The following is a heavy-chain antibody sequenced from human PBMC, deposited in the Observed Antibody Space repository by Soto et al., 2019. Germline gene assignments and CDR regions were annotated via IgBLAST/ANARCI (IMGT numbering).Heavy chain of an antibody. D-gene: IGHD6-13*01. V-gene: IGHV1-2*02. CDR1: GYTFIGYY. Sequence: QVQLVQSGAEVKKPGASAKVSCKASGYTFIGYYMHWVRQAPGQGLEWMGWINPNSGGTSSAQKFQGRVTMTRDTSITTAYMELSRLRFDDTAVYYCARSPGSAGWYDFWGQGTLVTVSS. J-gene: IGHJ5*01. CDR2: INPNSGGT. CDR3: ARSPGSAGWYDF.